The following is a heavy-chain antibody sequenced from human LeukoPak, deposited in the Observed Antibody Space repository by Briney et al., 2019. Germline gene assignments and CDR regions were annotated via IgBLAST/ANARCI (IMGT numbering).Heavy chain of an antibody. Sequence: GGSLRLSCAASGFTFSSYGMHWVRQAPGKGLEWVAFIRYDGSNKYYTDSVKGRFTISRDNSKNTLYLQMNSLRAEDTAVYYCARVGGYSGYDYMYYFDYWGQGTLVTVSS. J-gene: IGHJ4*02. D-gene: IGHD5-12*01. CDR1: GFTFSSYG. CDR3: ARVGGYSGYDYMYYFDY. V-gene: IGHV3-30*02. CDR2: IRYDGSNK.